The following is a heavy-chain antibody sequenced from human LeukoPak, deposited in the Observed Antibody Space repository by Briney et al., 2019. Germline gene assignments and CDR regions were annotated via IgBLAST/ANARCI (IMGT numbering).Heavy chain of an antibody. J-gene: IGHJ5*02. Sequence: SETLSLTCAVYGGSFSGYYWSWIRQPPGKGLEWIGEINHSGSTNYNPSLKSRVTISVDTSKNQFSLKLSSVTAADTAVYYCARDRRPLGSGSSRWFDPWGQGTLVTVSS. CDR3: ARDRRPLGSGSSRWFDP. D-gene: IGHD3-10*01. CDR1: GGSFSGYY. CDR2: INHSGST. V-gene: IGHV4-34*01.